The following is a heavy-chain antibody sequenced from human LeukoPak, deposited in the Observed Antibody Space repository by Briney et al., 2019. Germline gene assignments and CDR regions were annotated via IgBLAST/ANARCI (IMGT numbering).Heavy chain of an antibody. CDR1: GGSFSGYY. V-gene: IGHV4-34*01. CDR3: ARDFLTYGGWYANAYYYGMYV. Sequence: SETLSLTCAVYGGSFSGYYWSWIRQPPGKGLEWIGEINHSGSTNYNPSLKTRVTISVDTSKNQFSLRLSSVTAADTAVYYCARDFLTYGGWYANAYYYGMYVWGQGTTVTVSS. D-gene: IGHD6-19*01. J-gene: IGHJ6*02. CDR2: INHSGST.